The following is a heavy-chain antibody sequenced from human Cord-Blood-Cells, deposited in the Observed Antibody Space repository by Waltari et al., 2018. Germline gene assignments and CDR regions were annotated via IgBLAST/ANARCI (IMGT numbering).Heavy chain of an antibody. CDR2: IYYSGST. Sequence: QVQLQASGPGLVKPSETLSLTCPVSGGSISSYYCRWIRQPPGKGLEWIGYIYYSGSTNYNPSLKSRVTISVDTSKNQFSLKLSSVTAADTAVYYCARASYSSSWYWFDPWGQGTLVTVSS. J-gene: IGHJ5*02. D-gene: IGHD6-13*01. CDR1: GGSISSYY. V-gene: IGHV4-59*01. CDR3: ARASYSSSWYWFDP.